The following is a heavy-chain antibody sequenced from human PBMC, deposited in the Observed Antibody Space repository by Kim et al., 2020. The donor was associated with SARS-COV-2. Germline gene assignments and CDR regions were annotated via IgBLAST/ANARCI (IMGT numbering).Heavy chain of an antibody. J-gene: IGHJ4*02. D-gene: IGHD2-21*02. Sequence: KYGDSVKGRFTIARDNARNALYLQMKSLTAEDTAVYYCVTDGDFGKFDYWGQGTLVTVSS. CDR3: VTDGDFGKFDY. V-gene: IGHV3-7*01.